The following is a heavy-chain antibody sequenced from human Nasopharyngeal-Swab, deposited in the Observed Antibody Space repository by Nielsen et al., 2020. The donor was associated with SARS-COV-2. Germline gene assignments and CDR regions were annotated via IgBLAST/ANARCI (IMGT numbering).Heavy chain of an antibody. CDR2: ITRLGDIT. CDR3: ARGTTITPGIDY. D-gene: IGHD3-10*01. CDR1: GFAFTTYD. V-gene: IGHV3-64*02. J-gene: IGHJ4*02. Sequence: GESLKISCAASGFAFTTYDMHWFRQAPGKGLEYVSAITRLGDITFYADSVKGRFIISRDNSKNTLYLEMGSLRPEDTAVYYCARGTTITPGIDYWGQGTLVTVSS.